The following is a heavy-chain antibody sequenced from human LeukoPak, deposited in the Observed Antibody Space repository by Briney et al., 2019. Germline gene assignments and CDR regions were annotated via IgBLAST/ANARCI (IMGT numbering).Heavy chain of an antibody. CDR3: AREGWDL. Sequence: SETLSLTCTVSGASLNSGGYYWNWIRQPPGKEPEWIGYIYYSGSTNYNRSLKSRVTISVDTSKNQLSLKLTSVTAADTAVYYCAREGWDLWGRGTLVTVSS. CDR1: GASLNSGGYY. CDR2: IYYSGST. V-gene: IGHV4-61*08. D-gene: IGHD2-15*01. J-gene: IGHJ2*01.